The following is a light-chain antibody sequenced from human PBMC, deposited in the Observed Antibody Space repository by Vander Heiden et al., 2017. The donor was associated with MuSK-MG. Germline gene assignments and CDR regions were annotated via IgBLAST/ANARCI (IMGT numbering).Light chain of an antibody. CDR1: QGVSTY. Sequence: DIQLTQSPSFLSASVGDRVTITCRASQGVSTYLAWYQQKPGKAPKLLIYAASTLQSGVPSRFRGGGSGTELTLTISNLQPDDFATYYCQQLYTFLYTFGQGTKLEIK. J-gene: IGKJ2*01. CDR2: AAS. CDR3: QQLYTFLYT. V-gene: IGKV1-9*01.